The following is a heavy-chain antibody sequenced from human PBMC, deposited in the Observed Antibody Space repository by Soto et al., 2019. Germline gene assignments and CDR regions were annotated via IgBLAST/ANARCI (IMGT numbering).Heavy chain of an antibody. Sequence: ASVKVSCKASGYTFTSYGISWVRQAPGQGLEWMGWISAYNGNTNYAQKLQGRVTMTTDTSTSTAYMELRSLRSDDTAVYYCAISGQLRPYYYYYGMDVWGQGTTVTVS. CDR2: ISAYNGNT. D-gene: IGHD6-6*01. CDR1: GYTFTSYG. J-gene: IGHJ6*02. CDR3: AISGQLRPYYYYYGMDV. V-gene: IGHV1-18*01.